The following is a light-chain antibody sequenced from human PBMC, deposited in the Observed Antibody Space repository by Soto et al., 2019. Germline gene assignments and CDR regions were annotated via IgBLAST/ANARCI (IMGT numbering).Light chain of an antibody. J-gene: IGLJ1*01. CDR2: EVN. CDR3: CSYAGTSYV. Sequence: QSVLTQPAPVSGSPGQSITISCTGTSNDVGSYDAVSWYQHHPGKVPKLMIYEVNKRPSGVSYRFSGSKSGNTASLTISGLQAEDEADYYCCSYAGTSYVFGSGTKVTVL. CDR1: SNDVGSYDA. V-gene: IGLV2-23*02.